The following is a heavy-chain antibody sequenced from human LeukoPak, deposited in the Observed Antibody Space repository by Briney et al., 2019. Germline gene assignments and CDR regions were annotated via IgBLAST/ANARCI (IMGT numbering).Heavy chain of an antibody. J-gene: IGHJ4*02. CDR1: GFSFTSYG. CDR3: AKDPETIPTCFDS. Sequence: GGSLRLSCAASGFSFTSYGMHWVRQAPGKGLEWVAFIRYDGSIKYYGDSVKGRFTISRDNSKNTLYLEINSLRPEDTAMYYCAKDPETIPTCFDSWGRGNLVNVAS. D-gene: IGHD4-17*01. V-gene: IGHV3-30*02. CDR2: IRYDGSIK.